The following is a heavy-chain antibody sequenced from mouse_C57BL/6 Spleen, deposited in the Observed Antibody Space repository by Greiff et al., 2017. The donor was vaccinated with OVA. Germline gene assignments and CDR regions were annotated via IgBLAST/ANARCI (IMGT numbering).Heavy chain of an antibody. V-gene: IGHV1-39*01. J-gene: IGHJ3*01. D-gene: IGHD1-1*01. CDR3: ARSLFYAERGSWFAY. CDR1: GYSFTDYN. Sequence: VQLKQSGPELVKPGASVKISCKASGYSFTDYNMNWVKQSNGKSLEWIGVINPNYGTTSYNQKFKGKATLTVDQSSSTAYMQLNSLTSEDSAVYYCARSLFYAERGSWFAYWGQGTLVTVSA. CDR2: INPNYGTT.